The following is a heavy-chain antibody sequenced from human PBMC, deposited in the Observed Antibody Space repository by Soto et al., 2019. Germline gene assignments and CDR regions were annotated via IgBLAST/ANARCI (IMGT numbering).Heavy chain of an antibody. CDR1: GFSLSTSGVG. V-gene: IGHV2-5*02. CDR3: AHSPAYYDSSKVVDY. CDR2: IYWDDDK. D-gene: IGHD3-22*01. Sequence: QITLKESGPTLVKPTQTLTLTCTFSGFSLSTSGVGVGWIRQPPGKALEWLALIYWDDDKRYSPSLKSRLTITKDTSKSQVVLTMTNMDPVDTATYYCAHSPAYYDSSKVVDYWGQGTLVTVSS. J-gene: IGHJ4*02.